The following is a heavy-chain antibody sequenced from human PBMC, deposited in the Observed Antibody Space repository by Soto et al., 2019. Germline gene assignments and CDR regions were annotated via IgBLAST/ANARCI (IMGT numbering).Heavy chain of an antibody. D-gene: IGHD2-21*01. CDR3: AREYSDGWFDP. CDR2: ISYDGSNK. Sequence: QVQLVESGGGVVQPGRSLRLSCAASGFTFSIYAMHWVRQAPGKGLEWVAVISYDGSNKYYADSVKGRFTISRDNSKNPMNLQMNNLRAEDSAVYYCAREYSDGWFDPWGQGTLVTVSS. J-gene: IGHJ5*02. CDR1: GFTFSIYA. V-gene: IGHV3-30-3*01.